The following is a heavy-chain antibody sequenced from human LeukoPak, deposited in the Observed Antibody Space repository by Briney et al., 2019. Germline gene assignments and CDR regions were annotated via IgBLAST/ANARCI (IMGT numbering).Heavy chain of an antibody. CDR3: AREPYYHDSSGYVSDY. D-gene: IGHD3-22*01. CDR2: IKSMSYGGTT. CDR1: GFTFADYA. Sequence: GGSLRLSCTASGFTFADYAMSWVRQAPGKGLEWIGVIKSMSYGGTTEYAASVKGRFTISRDDSKSIAYLQMNSLRAEDTAVYYCAREPYYHDSSGYVSDYWGQGTLVTVSS. V-gene: IGHV3-49*04. J-gene: IGHJ4*02.